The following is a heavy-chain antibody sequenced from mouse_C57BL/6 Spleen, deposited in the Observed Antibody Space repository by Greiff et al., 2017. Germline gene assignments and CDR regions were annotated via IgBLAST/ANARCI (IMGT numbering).Heavy chain of an antibody. CDR1: GYTFTSYW. V-gene: IGHV1-64*01. D-gene: IGHD2-3*01. Sequence: VKLQQPGAELVKPGASVKLSCKASGYTFTSYWMHWVKQRPGQGLEWIGMIHPNSGSTNYNEKFKSKATLTVDKSSSTAYMQLSSLTSEDSAVYYCARGDGYYPYYFDCWGQGTTRTVSS. CDR2: IHPNSGST. CDR3: ARGDGYYPYYFDC. J-gene: IGHJ2*01.